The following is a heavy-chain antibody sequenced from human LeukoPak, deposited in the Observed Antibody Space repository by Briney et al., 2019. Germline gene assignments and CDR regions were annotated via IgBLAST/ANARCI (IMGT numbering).Heavy chain of an antibody. Sequence: GGSLRLSCAASGFIFSRYTINWVRQAPGKGLEWVSSISSTSTYIYYADSVKGRFTISRDNSKNTLYLQMNSLRADDTAVYYCARDSGGGPDTSGYSGYWGQGTLVTVSS. CDR2: ISSTSTYI. CDR3: ARDSGGGPDTSGYSGY. CDR1: GFIFSRYT. D-gene: IGHD3-22*01. J-gene: IGHJ4*02. V-gene: IGHV3-21*01.